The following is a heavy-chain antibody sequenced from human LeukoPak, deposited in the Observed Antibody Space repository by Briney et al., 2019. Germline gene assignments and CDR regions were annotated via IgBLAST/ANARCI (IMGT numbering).Heavy chain of an antibody. V-gene: IGHV4-38-2*02. CDR1: GYSLSSGFF. D-gene: IGHD6-13*01. CDR3: ARVAAGIGFFQH. Sequence: SETLSLTCTVSGYSLSSGFFCDWIRQSPGKGLEWIGSFSHRGGSYHNPSLKSRVTISVDTSKNQLSLKLNSVTAADTAVYYCARVAAGIGFFQHWGQGTLVTVSS. CDR2: FSHRGGS. J-gene: IGHJ1*01.